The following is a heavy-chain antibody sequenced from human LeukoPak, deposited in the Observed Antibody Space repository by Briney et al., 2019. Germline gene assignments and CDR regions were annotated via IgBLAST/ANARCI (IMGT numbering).Heavy chain of an antibody. CDR1: GFTFSGDW. J-gene: IGHJ4*02. V-gene: IGHV3-74*01. CDR3: ARGGSSDY. Sequence: RGSLRLSCAPSGFTFSGDWMDWGRQAPGKGLGWVSRINSDWSGTIYADSLKVRFNISRDNATNTLYLQMHSLRAEDPAVYYCARGGSSDYWGQGTLVTVSS. D-gene: IGHD6-6*01. CDR2: INSDWSGT.